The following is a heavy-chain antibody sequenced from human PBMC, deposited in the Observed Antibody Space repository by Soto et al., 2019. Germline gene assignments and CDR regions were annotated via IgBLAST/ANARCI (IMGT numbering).Heavy chain of an antibody. V-gene: IGHV3-23*01. CDR3: AKYKRGSSGWYGREYYFDY. Sequence: GGSLRLSCAASGFTFSSYAMSWVRQAPGKGLEWVSAISGSGGSTYYAGSMKGRFTIARDNSKNTLYLQMTSLRAEDTAVYYCAKYKRGSSGWYGREYYFDYWGQGTLVTVSS. CDR2: ISGSGGST. CDR1: GFTFSSYA. J-gene: IGHJ4*02. D-gene: IGHD6-19*01.